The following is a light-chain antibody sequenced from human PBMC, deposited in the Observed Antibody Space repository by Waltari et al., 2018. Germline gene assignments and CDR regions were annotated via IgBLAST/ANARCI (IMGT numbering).Light chain of an antibody. CDR3: QHYVRLPAT. Sequence: EIVLTQSPGTLSLSPGERATLSCRASQNIINYLACYHKKPGQAPRLLIDHTSIRAAGIQDRCSGSWSGTDFSLFISRLEPEDFAVYYCQHYVRLPATFGQGTKVEIK. CDR1: QNIINY. CDR2: HTS. V-gene: IGKV3-20*01. J-gene: IGKJ1*01.